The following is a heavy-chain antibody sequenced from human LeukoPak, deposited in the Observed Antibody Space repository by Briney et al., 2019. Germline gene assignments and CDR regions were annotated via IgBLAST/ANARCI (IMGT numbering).Heavy chain of an antibody. CDR1: GFTFSNYW. CDR2: IVSEGSST. Sequence: GGSLRLSCAASGFTFSNYWMHWVRQAPAKGLVWVSHIVSEGSSTTYADSVKGRFTISRDNAKNTLYLKMSSLRAEDTAVYYCARDRGYTQDYWGQGTLVTVSS. J-gene: IGHJ4*02. CDR3: ARDRGYTQDY. V-gene: IGHV3-74*01. D-gene: IGHD5-12*01.